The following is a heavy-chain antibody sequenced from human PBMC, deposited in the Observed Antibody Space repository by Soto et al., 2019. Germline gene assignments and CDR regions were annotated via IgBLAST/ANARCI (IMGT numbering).Heavy chain of an antibody. D-gene: IGHD6-19*01. CDR3: ARATTNGGWYGVDY. CDR2: LSGSGTST. Sequence: GGSLRLSCAASGFSFVNYAMHWVRQAPGKGLEWASGLSGSGTSTYYADSVKGRFTISRDNSRDTLFLQMNSLTADDTAVYYCARATTNGGWYGVDYWGQGALVTVSS. V-gene: IGHV3-23*01. J-gene: IGHJ4*02. CDR1: GFSFVNYA.